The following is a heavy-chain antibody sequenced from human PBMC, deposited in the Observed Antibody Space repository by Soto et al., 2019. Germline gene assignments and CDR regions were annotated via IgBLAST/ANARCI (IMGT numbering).Heavy chain of an antibody. CDR1: GYTFTSYD. D-gene: IGHD3-9*01. Sequence: QVQLVQSGAEVKKPGAAVKITCKASGYTFTSYDINWVRQASGQGLEWMGWMNPNSGNTGYAQKFQGRVTMTRNTSISTAYMELSSLRSEDTAVYYCARGPTGLRYFHWLTNWFDPWGQGTLVTVSS. J-gene: IGHJ5*02. CDR2: MNPNSGNT. CDR3: ARGPTGLRYFHWLTNWFDP. V-gene: IGHV1-8*01.